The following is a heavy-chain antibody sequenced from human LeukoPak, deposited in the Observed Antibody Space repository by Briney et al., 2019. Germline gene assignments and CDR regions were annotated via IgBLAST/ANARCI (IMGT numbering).Heavy chain of an antibody. D-gene: IGHD3-22*01. V-gene: IGHV3-30*03. CDR1: GFTFSSYG. CDR3: ARNYDSSGYYDY. Sequence: GRSLRFSCAASGFTFSSYGMHWVRQAPGKGLEWVAVISYDGSNKYYADSVKGRFTISRDNSKNTLYLQMNSLRAEDTAVYYCARNYDSSGYYDYWGQGTLVTVSS. J-gene: IGHJ4*02. CDR2: ISYDGSNK.